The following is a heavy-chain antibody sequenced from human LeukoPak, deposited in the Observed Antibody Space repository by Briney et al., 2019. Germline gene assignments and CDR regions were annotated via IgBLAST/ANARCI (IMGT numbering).Heavy chain of an antibody. Sequence: GGFLRLSCAASGFTVSSNYMSWVRQAPGKGLEWVSVSYSGGSSYYADSVKGRFTIPRDNSKNTLYLQMNSLRAEDTAVYFCAREEHYRRYFALWGRGTLVTVSS. CDR1: GFTVSSNY. CDR2: SYSGGSS. CDR3: AREEHYRRYFAL. V-gene: IGHV3-53*01. J-gene: IGHJ2*01. D-gene: IGHD3-16*02.